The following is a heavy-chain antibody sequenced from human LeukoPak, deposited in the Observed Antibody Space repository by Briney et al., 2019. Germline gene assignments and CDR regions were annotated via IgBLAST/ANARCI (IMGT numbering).Heavy chain of an antibody. CDR2: VYYIGNT. D-gene: IGHD1-1*01. Sequence: SETLSLTCTVSGGSMNGYHWSWIRQPPGKGLEWIGYVYYIGNTNYNPSLRSRVSMSVDTSKNQFSLQLTSVTTADTAVYYCARYTHTSGWYFDFWGRSIMVTVSP. CDR3: ARYTHTSGWYFDF. CDR1: GGSMNGYH. V-gene: IGHV4-59*01. J-gene: IGHJ2*01.